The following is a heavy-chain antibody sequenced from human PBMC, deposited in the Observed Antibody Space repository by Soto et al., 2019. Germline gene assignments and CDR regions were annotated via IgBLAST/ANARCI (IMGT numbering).Heavy chain of an antibody. CDR2: SSNSGSFT. J-gene: IGHJ4*02. CDR1: VFTPSDPY. V-gene: IGHV3-11*06. D-gene: IGHD1-1*01. Sequence: VGALRLSCAASVFTPSDPYMSWIRQAPGKGLEWIGYSSNSGSFTRYADSVKGRFSISRDNAKNSLYLQINSLRGDDTAIYYCVRSGDNYNLLDYWGQGTPVTVSS. CDR3: VRSGDNYNLLDY.